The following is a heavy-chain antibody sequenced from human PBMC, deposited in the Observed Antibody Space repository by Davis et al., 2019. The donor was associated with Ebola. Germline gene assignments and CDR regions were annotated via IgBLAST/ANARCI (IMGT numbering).Heavy chain of an antibody. J-gene: IGHJ4*02. CDR2: VNPTAGST. CDR1: GYTFSSYY. D-gene: IGHD5-24*01. Sequence: ASVKVSCKASGYTFSSYYIHWVRQAPGQGLEWMGIVNPTAGSTTYAQKFQGSVTMTRDTSTSTVYMELSSLRSDDTAVYFCARGRAGYNFYFDYWGQGTLVTVSS. CDR3: ARGRAGYNFYFDY. V-gene: IGHV1-46*01.